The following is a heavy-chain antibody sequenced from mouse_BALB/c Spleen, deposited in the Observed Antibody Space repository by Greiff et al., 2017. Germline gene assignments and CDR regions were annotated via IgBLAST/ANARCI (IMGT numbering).Heavy chain of an antibody. D-gene: IGHD2-1*01. CDR3: APGNPYYAMDD. Sequence: QVQLKESGAELVRPGSSVKISCKASGYAFSSYWMNWVKQRPGQGLEWIGQIYPGDGDTNYNGKFKGKATLTADKSSSTAYMQLSSLTSEDSAVYFCAPGNPYYAMDDWGQGTSVTVSS. J-gene: IGHJ4*01. CDR2: IYPGDGDT. V-gene: IGHV1-80*01. CDR1: GYAFSSYW.